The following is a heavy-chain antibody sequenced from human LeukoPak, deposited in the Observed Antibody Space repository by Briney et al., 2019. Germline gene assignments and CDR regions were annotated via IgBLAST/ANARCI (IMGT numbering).Heavy chain of an antibody. CDR1: GFTFDDYA. Sequence: GGSLRLSCAASGFTFDDYAMHWVRQAPGKGLEWVSLISWDGGSTYYADSVKGRFTISRDNSKNSLYLQMNSLRAEDTALYYCAKDIRPSYYDFWSGPGYWGQGTLVTVSS. J-gene: IGHJ4*02. V-gene: IGHV3-43D*03. CDR2: ISWDGGST. CDR3: AKDIRPSYYDFWSGPGY. D-gene: IGHD3-3*01.